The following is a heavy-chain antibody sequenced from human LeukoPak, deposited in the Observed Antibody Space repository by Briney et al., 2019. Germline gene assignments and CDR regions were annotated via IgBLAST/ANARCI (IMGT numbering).Heavy chain of an antibody. J-gene: IGHJ5*02. D-gene: IGHD3-10*01. CDR1: GGSFSGYY. V-gene: IGHV4-34*01. CDR3: ARDVRYYGSGRGWFDP. Sequence: SETLSLTCAVYGGSFSGYYWSWIRQPPGKGLEWIGEINHSGSTNYNPSLKSRVTISVDTSKNQFSLKLSSVTAADTAVYYCARDVRYYGSGRGWFDPWGQGTLVTVSS. CDR2: INHSGST.